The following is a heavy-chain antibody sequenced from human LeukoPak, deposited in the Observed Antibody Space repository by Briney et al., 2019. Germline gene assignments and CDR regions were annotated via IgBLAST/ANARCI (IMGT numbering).Heavy chain of an antibody. J-gene: IGHJ5*02. CDR2: ISYDGSNK. CDR1: GFTFSSYG. CDR3: ASLYSSSGNWFDP. Sequence: GGSLRLSCAASGFTFSSYGMHWVRQAPGKGLEWVAVISYDGSNKYYADSVKGRFTISRENSKNTLYLQMNSLRAEDTAVYYCASLYSSSGNWFDPWGQGTLVTVSS. D-gene: IGHD6-13*01. V-gene: IGHV3-30*03.